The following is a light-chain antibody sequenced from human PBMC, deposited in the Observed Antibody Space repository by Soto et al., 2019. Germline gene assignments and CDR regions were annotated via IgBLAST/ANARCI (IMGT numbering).Light chain of an antibody. V-gene: IGKV3-11*01. CDR3: QQRNMWPIT. CDR2: DAY. J-gene: IGKJ5*01. CDR1: QSFRGL. Sequence: VLSQAPVTVSLSPVEIATLSCRASQSFRGLLAWYQQKPGQAPRLLIYDAYNRATGIPPRFSGSGSGTDFTLTISSLEPEDSAVYYCQQRNMWPITFGQGTRLEIK.